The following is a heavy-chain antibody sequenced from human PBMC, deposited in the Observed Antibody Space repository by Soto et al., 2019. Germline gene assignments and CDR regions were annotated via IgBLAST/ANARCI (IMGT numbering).Heavy chain of an antibody. CDR1: GYTFTGYY. V-gene: IGHV1-2*02. Sequence: QVQLVQSGAEVKKPGASVKVSCKASGYTFTGYYMHWVRQAPGQGLEWMGWINPNSGGTNYAQKFQGRVTMTRDTSISTAYMEMSRLRADDTAVYYCARGVNSYGYLVVTPGLRVDLWGRGTLVTVSS. CDR3: ARGVNSYGYLVVTPGLRVDL. J-gene: IGHJ2*01. D-gene: IGHD5-18*01. CDR2: INPNSGGT.